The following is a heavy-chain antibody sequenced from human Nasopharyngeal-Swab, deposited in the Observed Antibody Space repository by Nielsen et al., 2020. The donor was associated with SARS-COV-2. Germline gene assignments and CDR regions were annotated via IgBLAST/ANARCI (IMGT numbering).Heavy chain of an antibody. CDR2: INHSGST. D-gene: IGHD2-21*02. Sequence: SQTLSLTCAVYGGSFSGYYWSWIRQPPGKGLEWIGEINHSGSTNYNPSLKSRVTTSVDTSKNQFSLKLSSVTAADTAVYYCASYCGGDCYAFDYWGQGTLVTVSS. CDR1: GGSFSGYY. CDR3: ASYCGGDCYAFDY. J-gene: IGHJ4*02. V-gene: IGHV4-34*01.